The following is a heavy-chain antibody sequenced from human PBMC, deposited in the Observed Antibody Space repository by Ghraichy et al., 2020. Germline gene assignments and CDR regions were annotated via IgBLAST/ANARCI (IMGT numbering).Heavy chain of an antibody. D-gene: IGHD6-19*01. CDR1: GFTFSDYW. Sequence: GGSLRLSCAASGFTFSDYWMSWVRQAPGKGLEWVANMRQDGTDKYYVDSVRGRFTVSRDNANNLLYLQMNSLRAEDTAVYYCARRLWDSGGWYLDYWGQGTLVTVSS. CDR3: ARRLWDSGGWYLDY. V-gene: IGHV3-7*01. J-gene: IGHJ4*02. CDR2: MRQDGTDK.